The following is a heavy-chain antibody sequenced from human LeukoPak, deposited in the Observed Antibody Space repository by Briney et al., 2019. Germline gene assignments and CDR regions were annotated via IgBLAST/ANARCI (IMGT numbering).Heavy chain of an antibody. Sequence: PSETLSLTCTVSSDSISSYYWSWIRQPPGKGLEWIGYIYYSGTTKYNPSLKSRVTISIDTSKNQFSLKLSSVTAADTAVYYCPKVMGSQKGWAFDIWGPGTILSASS. D-gene: IGHD3-16*01. V-gene: IGHV4-59*01. J-gene: IGHJ3*02. CDR3: PKVMGSQKGWAFDI. CDR2: IYYSGTT. CDR1: SDSISSYY.